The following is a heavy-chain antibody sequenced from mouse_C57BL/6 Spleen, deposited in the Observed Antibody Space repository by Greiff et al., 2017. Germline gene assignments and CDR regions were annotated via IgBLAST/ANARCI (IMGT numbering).Heavy chain of an antibody. D-gene: IGHD1-1*01. J-gene: IGHJ3*01. CDR1: GYTFTGYW. CDR3: ARPYYGSSYVWFAY. V-gene: IGHV1-9*01. CDR2: ILPGSGST. Sequence: QVQLQQSGAELMKPGASVKLSCKATGYTFTGYWIEWVKQRPGHGLEWIGEILPGSGSTNYNEKFKGKATFTADTSSNTAYMQRSSLTTEDSAIYYCARPYYGSSYVWFAYWGQGTLVTVSA.